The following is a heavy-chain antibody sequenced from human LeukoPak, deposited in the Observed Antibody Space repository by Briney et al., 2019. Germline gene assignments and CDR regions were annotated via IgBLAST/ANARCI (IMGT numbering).Heavy chain of an antibody. CDR3: VKVDT. V-gene: IGHV3-30*02. J-gene: IGHJ4*02. CDR2: IRNDGNKY. CDR1: GFTFGSYS. D-gene: IGHD5-18*01. Sequence: GGSLRLSCAASGFTFGSYSMHWVRQSPGKGLDWVAFIRNDGNKYNYAESVKGRFTISRDNSKNTLYLQMDSLSAEDTAVYYCVKVDTWGQGTLVTVSS.